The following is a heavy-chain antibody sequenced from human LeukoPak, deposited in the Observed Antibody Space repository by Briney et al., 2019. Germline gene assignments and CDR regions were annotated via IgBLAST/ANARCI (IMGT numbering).Heavy chain of an antibody. D-gene: IGHD3-10*01. Sequence: ASVKVSCKASGYTFTGYYMHWVRQAPGQGLEWMGWINPNSGGTNYAQKFQGRVTMTEDTSTDTAYMELSSLRSEDTAVYYCATVRRMYMVRGVPQFDYWGQGTLVTVSS. CDR1: GYTFTGYY. J-gene: IGHJ4*02. CDR2: INPNSGGT. CDR3: ATVRRMYMVRGVPQFDY. V-gene: IGHV1-2*02.